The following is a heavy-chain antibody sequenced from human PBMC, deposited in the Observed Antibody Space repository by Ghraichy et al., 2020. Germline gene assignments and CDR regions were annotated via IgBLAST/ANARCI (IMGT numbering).Heavy chain of an antibody. CDR3: ANLAAAGSGGFDY. V-gene: IGHV3-53*01. Sequence: LSLTCAASGFTVSSSYMSWVRQAPGKGLEWVSVIYGGGSTYYADSVKGRFTISRDNSKNTLYLHMNSLRAEDTAVYYCANLAAAGSGGFDYWGPGTLVTVSS. J-gene: IGHJ4*02. CDR2: IYGGGST. CDR1: GFTVSSSY. D-gene: IGHD6-13*01.